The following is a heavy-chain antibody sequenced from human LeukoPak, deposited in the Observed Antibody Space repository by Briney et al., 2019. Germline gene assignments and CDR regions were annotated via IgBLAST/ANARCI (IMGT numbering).Heavy chain of an antibody. CDR2: IYHGDSDT. CDR3: ASLSSLGTYYYYGMDV. V-gene: IGHV5-51*01. D-gene: IGHD2/OR15-2a*01. J-gene: IGHJ6*04. Sequence: GESLKISCKGSGYSFTSYWIGWVRQMPGKGLEWMGIIYHGDSDTRYSPSFQGQVTISTDKSISTAYLQWSSLKASDTAMYYCASLSSLGTYYYYGMDVWGKGTTVTVSS. CDR1: GYSFTSYW.